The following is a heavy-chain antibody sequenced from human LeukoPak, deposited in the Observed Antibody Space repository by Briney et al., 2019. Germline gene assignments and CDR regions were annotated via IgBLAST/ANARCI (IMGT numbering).Heavy chain of an antibody. J-gene: IGHJ3*02. V-gene: IGHV3-7*04. D-gene: IGHD2-8*01. CDR2: IKQDGSER. CDR1: GFTFSSYW. Sequence: PGGSLRLSCAASGFTFSSYWMSWVGQAPGKGLEWVANIKQDGSERYYVDSVKGRFTISRDNAKNSLYLQMNSLRAEDTAVYYCSRVNGAFDIWGQGTMVTVSS. CDR3: SRVNGAFDI.